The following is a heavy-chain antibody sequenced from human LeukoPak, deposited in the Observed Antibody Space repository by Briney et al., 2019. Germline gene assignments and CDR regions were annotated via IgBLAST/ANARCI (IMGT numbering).Heavy chain of an antibody. Sequence: SETLSLTCTVSGGSISSGGYYWSWIRQPPGKGLEWIGEINHSGSTNYNPSLKSRVTISVDTSKNQFSLKLSSVTAADTAVYYCARGRGFWSGYVDYWGQGTLVTVSS. J-gene: IGHJ4*02. CDR2: INHSGST. D-gene: IGHD3-3*01. CDR3: ARGRGFWSGYVDY. V-gene: IGHV4-39*07. CDR1: GGSISSGGYY.